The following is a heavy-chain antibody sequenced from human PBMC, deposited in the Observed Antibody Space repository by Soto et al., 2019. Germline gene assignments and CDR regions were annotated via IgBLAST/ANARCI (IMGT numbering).Heavy chain of an antibody. CDR1: GGSISSGGYY. CDR3: ARWTLRWNDVTTPGDY. CDR2: IYYSGST. V-gene: IGHV4-31*03. Sequence: QVQLQESGPGLVKPSQTLSLTCTVSGGSISSGGYYWSWIRQHPGKGLEWIGYIYYSGSTYYNPSLKSRVTISVDTSKNQFSLKLTSVTAADTAVYYCARWTLRWNDVTTPGDYWGQGTLVTVSS. J-gene: IGHJ4*02. D-gene: IGHD1-1*01.